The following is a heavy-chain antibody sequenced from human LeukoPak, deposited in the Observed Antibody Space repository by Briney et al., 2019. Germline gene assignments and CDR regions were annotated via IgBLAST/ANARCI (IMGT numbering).Heavy chain of an antibody. V-gene: IGHV1-18*01. D-gene: IGHD4-17*01. CDR2: ISAYNGNT. CDR1: GYTLRSYG. Sequence: ASVKVSCKASGYTLRSYGITWVRRAPGQGLEWMGWISAYNGNTKYPQKLQGRVTMTTDTSTSTAYMELSSLRSEDTAVYYCARLSSHYGDYKVDPWGQGTLVTVSS. J-gene: IGHJ5*02. CDR3: ARLSSHYGDYKVDP.